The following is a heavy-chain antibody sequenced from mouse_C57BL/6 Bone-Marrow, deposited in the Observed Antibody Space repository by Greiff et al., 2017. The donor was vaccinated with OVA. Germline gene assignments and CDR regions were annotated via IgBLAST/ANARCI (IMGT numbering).Heavy chain of an antibody. Sequence: ESGPGLVKPSQSLSLTCSVTGYSITSGYYWNWIRQFPGNKLEWMGYISYDGSNNYNPSLKNRISITRDTSKNQFFLKLNSVTTEDTATYYCARGAGDGYWYWGQGTTLTVSS. CDR1: GYSITSGYY. J-gene: IGHJ2*01. V-gene: IGHV3-6*01. D-gene: IGHD2-3*01. CDR3: ARGAGDGYWY. CDR2: ISYDGSN.